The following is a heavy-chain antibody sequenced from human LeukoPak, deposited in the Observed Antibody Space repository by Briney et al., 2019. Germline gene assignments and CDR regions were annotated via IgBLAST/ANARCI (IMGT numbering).Heavy chain of an antibody. Sequence: PGGSLRLSCAASGFTFNSFGVHWVRQAPGKGLEWVAVISYDGSNKYSADSVKGRFTISRDNSKNTLYLQMNSLRPEDTAVYYCATDHGFHYGAYFDYWGQGTLVTVSS. J-gene: IGHJ4*02. CDR2: ISYDGSNK. CDR1: GFTFNSFG. CDR3: ATDHGFHYGAYFDY. V-gene: IGHV3-30*03. D-gene: IGHD4-17*01.